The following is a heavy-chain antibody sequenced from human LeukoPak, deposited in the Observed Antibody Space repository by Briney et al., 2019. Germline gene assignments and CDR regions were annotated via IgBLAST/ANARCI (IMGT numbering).Heavy chain of an antibody. Sequence: GGCLRLSCAASGITVRSNYMSWVRQAPGKGLEWVSVIYSGGSTYYADSVKGRFTISKDNSKNTMYLQLNSLRAEDTVVYYCASSLEGNFGGGYHFWGQEPRVTVSS. V-gene: IGHV3-66*01. CDR2: IYSGGST. D-gene: IGHD3-16*02. J-gene: IGHJ4*02. CDR1: GITVRSNY. CDR3: ASSLEGNFGGGYHF.